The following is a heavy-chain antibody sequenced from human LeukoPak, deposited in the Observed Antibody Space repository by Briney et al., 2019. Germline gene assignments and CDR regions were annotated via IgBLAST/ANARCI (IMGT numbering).Heavy chain of an antibody. J-gene: IGHJ4*02. Sequence: ASVKVSCKASGGTFSSYTISWVRQAPGQGLEWMGRIIPILGIANYAQKFQGRVTITADKSTSTAYMELSSLRSEDTAVYYCARDPLDIVATMYYFDYWGQGTLVTVSS. V-gene: IGHV1-69*04. CDR2: IIPILGIA. CDR3: ARDPLDIVATMYYFDY. CDR1: GGTFSSYT. D-gene: IGHD5-12*01.